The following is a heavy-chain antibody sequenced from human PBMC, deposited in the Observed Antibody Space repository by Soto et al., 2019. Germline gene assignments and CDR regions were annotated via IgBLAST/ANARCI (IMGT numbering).Heavy chain of an antibody. J-gene: IGHJ4*02. CDR3: ARGGIAARRFFDY. D-gene: IGHD6-6*01. CDR2: IYYSGST. V-gene: IGHV4-31*02. Sequence: SETLSLTCTVSGGSISSGGYYWSWIRQHPGKGLEWIGYIYYSGSTYYNPSLKSRVTISVDTSKNQFSLKLSSVTAADTAVYYCARGGIAARRFFDYWGQGTLVTLSS. CDR1: GGSISSGGYY.